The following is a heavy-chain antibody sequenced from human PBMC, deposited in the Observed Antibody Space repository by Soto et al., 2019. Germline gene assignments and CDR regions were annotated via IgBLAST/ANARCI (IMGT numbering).Heavy chain of an antibody. V-gene: IGHV3-23*01. J-gene: IGHJ5*02. CDR2: ISGSGFKK. D-gene: IGHD1-26*01. CDR1: RFISEPFG. Sequence: LRLSCASSRFISEPFGMSWGRQAPGKGLEWISSISGSGFKKYYADSVKGRFTISRDNSKSTVYLELNNLSAEDTAVYHCAKNQGVELVPIATVDWFEPWGKGSVVTVSS. CDR3: AKNQGVELVPIATVDWFEP.